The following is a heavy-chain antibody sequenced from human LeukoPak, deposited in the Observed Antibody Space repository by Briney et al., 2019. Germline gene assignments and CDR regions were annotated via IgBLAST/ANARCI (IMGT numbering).Heavy chain of an antibody. CDR2: IYYSGST. V-gene: IGHV4-39*01. J-gene: IGHJ5*02. Sequence: KPSETLSLTCTVSGGSISSSSYYWGWIRQPPGKGLERIVSIYYSGSTYYNPSLKSRVTISVDTSKNQFSLKLSSVTAADTAVYYCARPAGRAYCGGDCVRHWFDPWGQGTLVTVSS. CDR3: ARPAGRAYCGGDCVRHWFDP. CDR1: GGSISSSSYY. D-gene: IGHD2-21*02.